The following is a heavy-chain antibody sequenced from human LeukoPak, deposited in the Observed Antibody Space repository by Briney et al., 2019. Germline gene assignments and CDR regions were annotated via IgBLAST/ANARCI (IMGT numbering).Heavy chain of an antibody. J-gene: IGHJ5*02. D-gene: IGHD3-9*01. CDR1: GYTFTSYG. CDR3: ARDREVIRYFEQPKFDP. V-gene: IGHV1-2*02. CDR2: INPNSGGT. Sequence: ASVKGSCKASGYTFTSYGISWVRQAPGQGLEWMGWINPNSGGTNYAQKFQGRVTMTRDTSISTAYMELSRLRSDDTAVYYCARDREVIRYFEQPKFDPWGQGTLVTVSS.